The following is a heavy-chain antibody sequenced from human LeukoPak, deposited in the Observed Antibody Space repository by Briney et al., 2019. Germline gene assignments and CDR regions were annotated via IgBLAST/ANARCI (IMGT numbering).Heavy chain of an antibody. V-gene: IGHV1-2*02. J-gene: IGHJ3*02. Sequence: ASVKVSCKASGYTFIDYYMHWVRQAPGQGLEWMGWINPNSGGTNYAQKFQVRVTMTRDTSISTAYMELSRLRSDDTAVYYCARAVNRYSGSYFAFDIWGQGTMVTVSS. CDR3: ARAVNRYSGSYFAFDI. CDR2: INPNSGGT. CDR1: GYTFIDYY. D-gene: IGHD1-26*01.